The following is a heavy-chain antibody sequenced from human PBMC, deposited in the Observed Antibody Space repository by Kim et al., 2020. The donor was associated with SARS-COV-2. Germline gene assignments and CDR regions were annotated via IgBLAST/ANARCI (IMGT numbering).Heavy chain of an antibody. Sequence: ASVKVSCKASGYTFTDYGITWVRQAPGQGLEWMGWISIHNGDTKYSQRLQGRVTFTTDTSTNTADMELRRLRSDDTAVYYCARGSASFFGYWGQGALVTVSS. CDR1: GYTFTDYG. D-gene: IGHD1-26*01. V-gene: IGHV1-18*01. CDR3: ARGSASFFGY. J-gene: IGHJ4*02. CDR2: ISIHNGDT.